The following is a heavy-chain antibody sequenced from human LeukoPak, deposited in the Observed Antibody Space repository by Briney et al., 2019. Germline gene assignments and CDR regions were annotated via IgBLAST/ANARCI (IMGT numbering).Heavy chain of an antibody. J-gene: IGHJ4*02. CDR3: ARAHPNYCSGGSCYNDY. V-gene: IGHV3-21*01. D-gene: IGHD2-15*01. CDR2: ISSSSSYI. Sequence: GGSLRLSCAASGFTFSSYSMNWVRQAPGKGLEWVSSISSSSSYIYYADSVKGRFTISRDNAKNSLYLQMNSLRAEDTAVYYGARAHPNYCSGGSCYNDYWGQGTLVTVAS. CDR1: GFTFSSYS.